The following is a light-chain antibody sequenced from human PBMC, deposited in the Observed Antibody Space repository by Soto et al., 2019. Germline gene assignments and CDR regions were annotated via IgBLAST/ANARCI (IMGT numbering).Light chain of an antibody. CDR2: SNN. CDR3: AAWDYSLSGNV. Sequence: QSVLTQPPSASGTPGQTVTISCSGSSYNVGSNTVNWYQQLPGTAPKLLIFSNNQRPSRVPDRFSGSKSGTSASLAISGLQSEDEDDYYCAAWDYSLSGNVFGTGTKLTVL. V-gene: IGLV1-44*01. CDR1: SYNVGSNT. J-gene: IGLJ1*01.